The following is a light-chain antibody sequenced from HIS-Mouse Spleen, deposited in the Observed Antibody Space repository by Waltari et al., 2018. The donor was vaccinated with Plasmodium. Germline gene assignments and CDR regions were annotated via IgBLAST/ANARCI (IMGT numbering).Light chain of an antibody. V-gene: IGLV3-9*01. Sequence: SYELTQPLSVSVALGQTARITCGGNNIGSKNVHWYQQKPGQAPVLVLYRDSNRPSGIPARFSGSNSGNTATLTISRAQAGDEADYYCQVWDSSTVVFGGGTKLTVL. CDR3: QVWDSSTVV. J-gene: IGLJ2*01. CDR2: RDS. CDR1: NIGSKN.